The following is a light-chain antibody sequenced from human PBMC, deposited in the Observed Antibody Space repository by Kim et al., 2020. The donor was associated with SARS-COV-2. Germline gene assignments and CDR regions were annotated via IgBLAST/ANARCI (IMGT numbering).Light chain of an antibody. J-gene: IGLJ3*02. CDR1: TGAVTSRYP. CDR2: STT. CDR3: LLYYGGAWV. V-gene: IGLV7-43*01. Sequence: PGGTVTHSCASHTGAVTSRYPPNWFQQNPRRAPRSLIYSTTKKHSWTPARFSGSLLGGKAALSLSGVQPDDEAEYYCLLYYGGAWVIGGGTNVTVL.